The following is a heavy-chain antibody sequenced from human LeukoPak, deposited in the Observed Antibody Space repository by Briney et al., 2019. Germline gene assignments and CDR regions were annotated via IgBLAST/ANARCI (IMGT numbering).Heavy chain of an antibody. J-gene: IGHJ4*02. CDR1: GYTFTSYD. CDR2: MNSNSGNT. CDR3: AREPSLHSSSSYNY. V-gene: IGHV1-8*01. D-gene: IGHD6-6*01. Sequence: ASVKVSCKASGYTFTSYDINWVRQATGQGLEWMGWMNSNSGNTGYAQKFQGRVTMTRDTSITTAYMELTSLSSDDTAVYYCAREPSLHSSSSYNYWGQGTLVTVSS.